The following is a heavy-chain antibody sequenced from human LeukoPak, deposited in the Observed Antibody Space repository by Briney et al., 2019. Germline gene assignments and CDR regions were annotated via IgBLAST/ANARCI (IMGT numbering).Heavy chain of an antibody. CDR1: GYTFTGYY. J-gene: IGHJ6*03. D-gene: IGHD3-3*01. CDR2: ISAYNGNT. CDR3: AREGGLYYDFWKGYYMDV. V-gene: IGHV1-18*04. Sequence: GASVEVSCKASGYTFTGYYMHWVRQAPGQGLEWMGWISAYNGNTNYAQKLQGRVTMTTDTSTSTAYMELRSLRSDDTAVYYCAREGGLYYDFWKGYYMDVWGKGTTVTVSS.